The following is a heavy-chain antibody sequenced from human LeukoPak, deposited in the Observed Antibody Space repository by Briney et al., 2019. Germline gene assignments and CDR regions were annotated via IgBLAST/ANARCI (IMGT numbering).Heavy chain of an antibody. D-gene: IGHD1-1*01. Sequence: KPGGSLRLSCAASGFTFSDYYMSWIRQAPGKGLEWVSYISSSGSTIYYADSVKGRFTISRDNSKNTLYLQMNSLRAEDTAVYYCAKVPGTTMAVDYFDYWGQGTLVTVSS. CDR1: GFTFSDYY. V-gene: IGHV3-11*01. CDR2: ISSSGSTI. CDR3: AKVPGTTMAVDYFDY. J-gene: IGHJ4*02.